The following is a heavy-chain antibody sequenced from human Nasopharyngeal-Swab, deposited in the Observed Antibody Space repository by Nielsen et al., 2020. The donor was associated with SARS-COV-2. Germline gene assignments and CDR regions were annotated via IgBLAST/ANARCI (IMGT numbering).Heavy chain of an antibody. J-gene: IGHJ6*02. CDR2: ISASGSST. CDR1: GSTFRRCS. Sequence: GESLKISCAATGSTFRRCSMSWVRQAPGKGLEWVSAISASGSSTYYADSVKGRFTISRDNSQNTLYLQMSSLRVEDTAVYYCAKESGSYLYYYYGMDAWGQGTTVTVSS. CDR3: AKESGSYLYYYYGMDA. D-gene: IGHD1-26*01. V-gene: IGHV3-23*01.